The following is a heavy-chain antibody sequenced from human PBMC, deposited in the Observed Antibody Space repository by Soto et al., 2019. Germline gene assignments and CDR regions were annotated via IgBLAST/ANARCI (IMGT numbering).Heavy chain of an antibody. CDR3: ARGGGFSPYYYKLDV. CDR2: INPRGGST. Sequence: ASVKVSCKASGYTLNTYYMHWVRQAPGQGPEWMGIINPRGGSTTYAQNFQDRVTMTRDTSSSTVYMELSSLRSEDTAVYYCARGGGFSPYYYKLDVWGQGTTVTVSS. J-gene: IGHJ6*02. D-gene: IGHD5-12*01. CDR1: GYTLNTYY. V-gene: IGHV1-46*02.